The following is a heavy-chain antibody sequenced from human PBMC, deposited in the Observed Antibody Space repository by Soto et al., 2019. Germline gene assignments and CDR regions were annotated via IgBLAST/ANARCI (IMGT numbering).Heavy chain of an antibody. CDR1: GGIFNRYS. D-gene: IGHD2-2*01. J-gene: IGHJ4*02. CDR3: ATFYGGDCTTTTCYGDFDY. V-gene: IGHV1-69*02. CDR2: IIPLFGIT. Sequence: QVQLVQSGAEVKKPGSSVKVSCKASGGIFNRYSVSWVRQALGQGLEWMGRIIPLFGITNYARKFQGRVMITADKSTNTAYMEVNGLRSEDTALYYCATFYGGDCTTTTCYGDFDYWGQGTLVTVTS.